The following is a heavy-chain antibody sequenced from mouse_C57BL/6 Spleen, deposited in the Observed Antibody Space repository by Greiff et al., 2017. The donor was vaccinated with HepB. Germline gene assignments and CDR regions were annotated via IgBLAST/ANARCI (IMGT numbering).Heavy chain of an antibody. CDR2: IDPENGDT. J-gene: IGHJ3*01. Sequence: EVQLQQSGAELVRPGASVKLSCTASGFNIKDDYMHWVKQRPEQGLEWIGWIDPENGDTEYASKFQGKATITADTSSNTAYLQLSSLTSEDTAVYYCTTRSGNYEDAYWGQGTLVTVSA. CDR3: TTRSGNYEDAY. D-gene: IGHD2-1*01. CDR1: GFNIKDDY. V-gene: IGHV14-4*01.